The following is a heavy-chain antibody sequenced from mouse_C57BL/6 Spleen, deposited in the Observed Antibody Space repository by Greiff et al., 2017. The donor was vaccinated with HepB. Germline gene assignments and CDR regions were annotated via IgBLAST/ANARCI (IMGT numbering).Heavy chain of an antibody. J-gene: IGHJ2*01. CDR1: GYTFTDYY. CDR2: INPNNGGT. D-gene: IGHD2-4*01. Sequence: VQLQQSGPELVKPGASVKISCKASGYTFTDYYMNWVKQSHGKSLEWIGDINPNNGGTRYNQKFKGKATLTEDKSSSTAYMELRSLTSEDSAVYYCAAGGLRRHYFDYWGQGTTLTVSS. CDR3: AAGGLRRHYFDY. V-gene: IGHV1-26*01.